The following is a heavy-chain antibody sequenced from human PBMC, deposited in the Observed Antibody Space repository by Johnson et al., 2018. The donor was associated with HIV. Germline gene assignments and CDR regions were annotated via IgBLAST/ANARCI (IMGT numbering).Heavy chain of an antibody. CDR1: GFTFSSYW. CDR3: AKETGNDAFDI. Sequence: VQLVESGGGLVQPGGSLRLSCVASGFTFSSYWMHWVRQVPGKGLMWVSRITSDGSRTSYGDSVKGRVTISRDNAKNSLYLQMNSLRAEDTALYYCAKETGNDAFDIWGQGTMVTVSS. V-gene: IGHV3-74*01. CDR2: ITSDGSRT. J-gene: IGHJ3*02. D-gene: IGHD1-14*01.